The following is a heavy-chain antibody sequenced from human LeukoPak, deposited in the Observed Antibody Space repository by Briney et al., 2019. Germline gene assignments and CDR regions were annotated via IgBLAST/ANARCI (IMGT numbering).Heavy chain of an antibody. J-gene: IGHJ5*02. CDR3: ALDWFDP. V-gene: IGHV1-69*04. Sequence: SVKVSCKASGYTFTSYDINWVRQATGQGLEWMGRIIPILGIANYAQKFQGRVTITADKSTSTAYMELSSLRSEDTAVYYCALDWFDPWGQGTLVTVSS. CDR2: IIPILGIA. CDR1: GYTFTSYD.